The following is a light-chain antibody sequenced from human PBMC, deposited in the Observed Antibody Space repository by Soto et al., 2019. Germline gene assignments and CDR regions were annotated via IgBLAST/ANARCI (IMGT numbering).Light chain of an antibody. CDR3: CSYAGSSTLV. Sequence: QSALTQPASVSGSPGQSITISCTGTSSDVGIYNLVSWYQQHSGKAPKVMIYEGTKRPSGVSNRFSGSKSGNTASLTISGLQAEDEADYYCCSYAGSSTLVFGGGTKLTVL. CDR2: EGT. V-gene: IGLV2-23*01. J-gene: IGLJ3*02. CDR1: SSDVGIYNL.